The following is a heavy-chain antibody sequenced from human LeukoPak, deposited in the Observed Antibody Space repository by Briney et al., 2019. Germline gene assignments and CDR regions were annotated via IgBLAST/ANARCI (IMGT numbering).Heavy chain of an antibody. CDR2: ISSSGPTI. CDR3: ARDSPTSTIVGGPDFDY. D-gene: IGHD5/OR15-5a*01. Sequence: GGPLRLFCAASGFTFSDYDMGWVRQAPGQGLARISYISSSGPTIYYADSVKGRFTISRDNAKDSLYLQMNSLRAEDTAVYYCARDSPTSTIVGGPDFDYWGQGTLVTVSS. V-gene: IGHV3-11*01. CDR1: GFTFSDYD. J-gene: IGHJ4*02.